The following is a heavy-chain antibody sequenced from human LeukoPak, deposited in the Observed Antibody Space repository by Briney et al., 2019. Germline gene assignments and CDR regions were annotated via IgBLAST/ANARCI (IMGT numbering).Heavy chain of an antibody. D-gene: IGHD2-8*01. CDR3: ARVPFVVMGVTGNWFDP. Sequence: ASVKVSCKASGYTFTTYVLNWVRQAPGQGFQWMGFINTNTGNPTYAQGFTGRFVFSLDTFVSTAYLQISSLKADDTAVYYCARVPFVVMGVTGNWFDPWGQGTLVTVSS. V-gene: IGHV7-4-1*02. J-gene: IGHJ5*02. CDR2: INTNTGNP. CDR1: GYTFTTYV.